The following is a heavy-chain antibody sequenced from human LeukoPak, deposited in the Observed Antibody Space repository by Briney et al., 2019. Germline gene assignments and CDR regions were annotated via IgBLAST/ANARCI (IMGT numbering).Heavy chain of an antibody. CDR3: AGQRYSSVWHDY. D-gene: IGHD6-19*01. J-gene: IGHJ4*02. CDR2: IYTSGST. CDR1: GGSISSYY. Sequence: SETLCLTWTVSGGSISSYYWSWIRQPAGKGLEWIGRIYTSGSTNYNPSLKSRVIVSVDTSKNQFSLKLSSVTAADTAFYYCAGQRYSSVWHDYWGQGTLVTVSS. V-gene: IGHV4-4*07.